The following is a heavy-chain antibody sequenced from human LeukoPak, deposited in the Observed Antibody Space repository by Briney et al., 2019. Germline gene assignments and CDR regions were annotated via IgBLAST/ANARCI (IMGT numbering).Heavy chain of an antibody. V-gene: IGHV1-18*01. Sequence: ASVKVSCKASGGTFSSYAISWVRQAPGQGLEWMGWISAYNGNTNYAQKLQGRVTMTTDTSTSTAYMELRSLRSDDTAVYYCARVVGIVVADYWGQGTLVTVPS. D-gene: IGHD3-22*01. J-gene: IGHJ4*02. CDR2: ISAYNGNT. CDR1: GGTFSSYA. CDR3: ARVVGIVVADY.